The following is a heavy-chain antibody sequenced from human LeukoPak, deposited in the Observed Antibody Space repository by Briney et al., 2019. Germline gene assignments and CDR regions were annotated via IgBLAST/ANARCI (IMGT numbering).Heavy chain of an antibody. D-gene: IGHD3-3*01. V-gene: IGHV3-33*01. CDR3: AREGLRFLEWSSYYFDY. CDR1: GFTFSSYG. CDR2: IWYDGSNK. J-gene: IGHJ4*02. Sequence: PGGSLRLSCAASGFTFSSYGMHWVRQAPGKGLEWVAVIWYDGSNKYYADSVKGRFTISRDDTKNSLYLQLNSLRAEDTAVYYCAREGLRFLEWSSYYFDYWGLGTLVTVSS.